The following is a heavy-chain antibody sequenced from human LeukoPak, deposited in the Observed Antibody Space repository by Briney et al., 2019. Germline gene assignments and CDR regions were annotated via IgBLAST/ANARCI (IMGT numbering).Heavy chain of an antibody. J-gene: IGHJ4*02. CDR1: RASISSYY. CDR3: ARGRITIFGVVIPPFDN. Sequence: NPSETLSLTCTVSRASISSYYWSWIRQPPGKGQEWRGSTDNSGNTNSYPSLKSRVTMSVDTSKNQFSLKLSSVIAADTAVYYCARGRITIFGVVIPPFDNWGQGTLVTVS. V-gene: IGHV4-59*01. CDR2: TDNSGNT. D-gene: IGHD3-3*01.